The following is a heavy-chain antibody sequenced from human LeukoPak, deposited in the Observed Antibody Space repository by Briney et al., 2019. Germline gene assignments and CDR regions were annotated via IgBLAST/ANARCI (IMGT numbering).Heavy chain of an antibody. CDR3: AKDKNSMYYGSGSPYFDQ. D-gene: IGHD3-10*01. V-gene: IGHV3-7*03. J-gene: IGHJ4*02. CDR1: GFSFSNYW. Sequence: PGGSLRLSCAASGFSFSNYWMSWVRQAPGKGLELVASIKQDGSDKYFGDSVKGRFTISRDNAKNSLYLQMNSLRAEDMALYYCAKDKNSMYYGSGSPYFDQWGQGTLVTVSS. CDR2: IKQDGSDK.